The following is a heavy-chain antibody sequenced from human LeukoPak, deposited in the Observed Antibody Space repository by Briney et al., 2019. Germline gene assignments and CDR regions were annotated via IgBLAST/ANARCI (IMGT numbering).Heavy chain of an antibody. CDR2: IYYSGST. D-gene: IGHD3-3*01. CDR3: ARDQPGAYYDLWSGPGDYYYGMDV. J-gene: IGHJ6*02. CDR1: GGSISSYY. V-gene: IGHV4-59*01. Sequence: PSETLSLTCTVSGGSISSYYWSWIRQPPGKGLEWIGYIYYSGSTNYNPSLKSRVTISVDTSKNQFSLKLSSVTAADTAVYYCARDQPGAYYDLWSGPGDYYYGMDVWGQGTTVTVSS.